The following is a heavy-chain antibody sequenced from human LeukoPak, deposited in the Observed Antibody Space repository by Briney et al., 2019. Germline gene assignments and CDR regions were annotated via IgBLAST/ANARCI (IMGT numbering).Heavy chain of an antibody. CDR1: GYTFTDYY. J-gene: IGHJ4*02. CDR3: ARGYCSRTNCYFFGY. V-gene: IGHV1-2*02. Sequence: ASVKVSCKASGYTFTDYYMHWVRQAPGQGLEWMGWINPNSGGTNYAQKFQGRVTMTTDTSISTAYMELSRLTSDDTAVYYCARGYCSRTNCYFFGYWGQGTLVTVSS. CDR2: INPNSGGT. D-gene: IGHD2-2*01.